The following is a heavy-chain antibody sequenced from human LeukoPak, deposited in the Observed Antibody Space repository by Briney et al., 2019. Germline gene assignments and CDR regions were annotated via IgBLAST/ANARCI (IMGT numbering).Heavy chain of an antibody. V-gene: IGHV1-69*04. D-gene: IGHD6-6*01. CDR1: GGTFSSYT. Sequence: SVKVSCKASGGTFSSYTISWVRQAPGQGLEWMGRIIPILGIANYAQKFQGRVTITADKSTSTAYMELSSPRSEDTAVYYCARDKGLAPHHDAFDIWGQGTMVTVSS. CDR2: IIPILGIA. CDR3: ARDKGLAPHHDAFDI. J-gene: IGHJ3*02.